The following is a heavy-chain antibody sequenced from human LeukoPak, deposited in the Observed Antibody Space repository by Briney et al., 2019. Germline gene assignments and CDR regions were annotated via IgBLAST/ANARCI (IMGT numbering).Heavy chain of an antibody. V-gene: IGHV5-51*01. J-gene: IGHJ4*02. Sequence: GESLKISCKGSGYSFTNHWIGWVRPMPGRGLEWMGIIYPDDSDTRYSPSFQGQVTISADKSISTAYLQWSSLKASDTAMYYCARGPRYYDILTGYWGPNFDYWGQGTLVTVSS. CDR1: GYSFTNHW. CDR2: IYPDDSDT. CDR3: ARGPRYYDILTGYWGPNFDY. D-gene: IGHD3-9*01.